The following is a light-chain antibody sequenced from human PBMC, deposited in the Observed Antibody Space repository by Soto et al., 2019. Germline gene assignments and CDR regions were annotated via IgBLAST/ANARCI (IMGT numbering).Light chain of an antibody. Sequence: IQMTQSPSSLSASVGDRVTITCRASQGISNELGWYQQRPGKAPKVLIYGASNLQSGVPSRFTGSGSGTDFTLTVNSLQPEDFATYYCQQSYSSPTTFGQGTRLEI. CDR1: QGISNE. V-gene: IGKV1-39*01. CDR3: QQSYSSPTT. J-gene: IGKJ5*01. CDR2: GAS.